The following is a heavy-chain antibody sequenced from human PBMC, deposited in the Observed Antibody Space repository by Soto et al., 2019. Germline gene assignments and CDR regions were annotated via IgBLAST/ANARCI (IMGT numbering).Heavy chain of an antibody. CDR3: ARVYDFWSGYFSGAYFDY. CDR1: GGTFSSYA. D-gene: IGHD3-3*01. J-gene: IGHJ4*02. V-gene: IGHV1-69*13. Sequence: GASVKVSCKASGGTFSSYAISWVRQAPGQGLEWMGGIIPIFGTANYAQKFQGRVTITADESTSTAYMELSGLRSEDTAVYYCARVYDFWSGYFSGAYFDYWGQGTLVTVSS. CDR2: IIPIFGTA.